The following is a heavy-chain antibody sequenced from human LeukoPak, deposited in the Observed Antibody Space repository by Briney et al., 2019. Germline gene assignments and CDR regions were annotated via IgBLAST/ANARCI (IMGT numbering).Heavy chain of an antibody. Sequence: KSGGSLRLSCAASGFTFSNAWMSWVRQAPGKGLEWVGRIKSKTDGGTTDYAAPVKGRFTISRDDSKNTLYLQMNSLKTEDTAVYYCTTDLRDGWLGNYYYGMDVWGQGTTVTVSS. CDR3: TTDLRDGWLGNYYYGMDV. CDR2: IKSKTDGGTT. CDR1: GFTFSNAW. V-gene: IGHV3-15*01. J-gene: IGHJ6*02. D-gene: IGHD3-22*01.